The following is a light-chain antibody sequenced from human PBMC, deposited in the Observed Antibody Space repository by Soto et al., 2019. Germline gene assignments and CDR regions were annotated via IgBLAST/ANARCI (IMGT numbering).Light chain of an antibody. CDR3: QQYHDYWT. CDR2: DVS. Sequence: DIQMTQSPSTLSASIGDRVTITCRASQSISGWLAWYQQKPGKAPKLLISDVSSLESGVPSRFSGSGSATEFTLTISSLQPDDFAVYYCQQYHDYWTFGPGTKVEVK. V-gene: IGKV1-5*01. J-gene: IGKJ1*01. CDR1: QSISGW.